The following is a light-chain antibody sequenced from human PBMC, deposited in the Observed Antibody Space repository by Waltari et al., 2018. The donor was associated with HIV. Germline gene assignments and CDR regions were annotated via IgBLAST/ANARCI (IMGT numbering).Light chain of an antibody. Sequence: DIQMTQSPPSLSASVGDSVTITCRSSQSISRYVNWYQHKPGNAPKVLIYAASRLQFGVPSSFRGSGSETDFTLTISSLQPEDFATYYCQQSYTTLYTFGQGTKLEI. CDR3: QQSYTTLYT. CDR1: QSISRY. CDR2: AAS. J-gene: IGKJ2*01. V-gene: IGKV1-39*01.